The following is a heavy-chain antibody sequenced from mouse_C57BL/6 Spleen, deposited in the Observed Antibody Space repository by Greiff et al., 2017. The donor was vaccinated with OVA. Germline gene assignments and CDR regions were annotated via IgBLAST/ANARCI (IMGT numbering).Heavy chain of an antibody. J-gene: IGHJ4*01. V-gene: IGHV1-80*01. D-gene: IGHD2-5*01. CDR2: IYPGDGDT. CDR3: ARSTYYSNYRDAMDY. Sequence: VKLQQSGAELVKPGASVKISCKASGYAFSSYWMNWVKQRPGKGLEWIGQIYPGDGDTNYNGKFKGKATLTADKSSSTAYMQLSSLTSEDSAVYFCARSTYYSNYRDAMDYWGQGTSVTVSS. CDR1: GYAFSSYW.